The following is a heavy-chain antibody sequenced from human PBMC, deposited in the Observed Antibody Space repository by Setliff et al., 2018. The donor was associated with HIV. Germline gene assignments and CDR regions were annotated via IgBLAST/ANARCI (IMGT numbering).Heavy chain of an antibody. J-gene: IGHJ6*02. CDR3: ARDCRVGWVFTYGMDV. D-gene: IGHD6-13*01. V-gene: IGHV1-18*01. Sequence: ASVKVSCKASGYTFNNYGISWVRQAPGQGLEWMGWINTHSGYTNYAQNIQGRVTVTMDTSTSTAYMELRSLRPEDTAVYYCARDCRVGWVFTYGMDVWGQGTTVTVSS. CDR1: GYTFNNYG. CDR2: INTHSGYT.